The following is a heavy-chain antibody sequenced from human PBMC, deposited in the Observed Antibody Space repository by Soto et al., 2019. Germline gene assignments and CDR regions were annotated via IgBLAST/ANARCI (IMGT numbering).Heavy chain of an antibody. D-gene: IGHD5-18*01. CDR1: GGSISSYY. Sequence: SETLSLTCTVSGGSISSYYWSWIRQPPGKGLEWIGYIYYSGSTNYNPSLKSRVTISVDTSKNQFSLKLSSVTAADTAVYYCARGLAGYSYGYFDYYYGMDVWGQGTTVTVSS. V-gene: IGHV4-59*01. CDR2: IYYSGST. J-gene: IGHJ6*02. CDR3: ARGLAGYSYGYFDYYYGMDV.